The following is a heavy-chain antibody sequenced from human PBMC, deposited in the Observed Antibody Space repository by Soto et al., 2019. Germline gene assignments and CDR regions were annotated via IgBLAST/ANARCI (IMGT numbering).Heavy chain of an antibody. Sequence: PSETLSLTCTVSGGSISRDDYHWTWIRQPPGKGLEWIGYIYYSGRTKYNPSLESRITISIDTSKNHFSLKLSSVSAADTAVYYCAGDRSNSPDYFDYWGQGTLVTVSS. J-gene: IGHJ4*02. CDR2: IYYSGRT. D-gene: IGHD6-6*01. V-gene: IGHV4-30-4*01. CDR3: AGDRSNSPDYFDY. CDR1: GGSISRDDYH.